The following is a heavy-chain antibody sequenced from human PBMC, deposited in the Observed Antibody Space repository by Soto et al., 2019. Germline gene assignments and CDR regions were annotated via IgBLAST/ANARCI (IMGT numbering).Heavy chain of an antibody. CDR2: ISGSLGSA. J-gene: IGHJ3*02. Sequence: EMQLLESGGDLGQPGGSLRLSCAVSGFTFNDYAMSWVRQAPGKGLEWVSTISGSLGSAYYAASVEGRFTISGDNSNNTLYLQMNSLRVEDTATYYCAKDSMLPGVGILVHAFDIWGHGTMVTVSS. V-gene: IGHV3-23*01. CDR1: GFTFNDYA. D-gene: IGHD2-2*01. CDR3: AKDSMLPGVGILVHAFDI.